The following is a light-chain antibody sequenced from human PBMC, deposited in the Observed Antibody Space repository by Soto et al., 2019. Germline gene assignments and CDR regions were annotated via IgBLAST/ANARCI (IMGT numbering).Light chain of an antibody. V-gene: IGLV2-8*01. CDR2: EVS. Sequence: VLTQPPSAAGSPGQSVTISCTGTSSDVGGYNYVSWYQQHPGKAPKLMIYEVSKRPSGVPDRFSGSKSGNTASLTVSGLQAEDEADYYCSSYAGSNNYVFGTGTKVTVL. J-gene: IGLJ1*01. CDR1: SSDVGGYNY. CDR3: SSYAGSNNYV.